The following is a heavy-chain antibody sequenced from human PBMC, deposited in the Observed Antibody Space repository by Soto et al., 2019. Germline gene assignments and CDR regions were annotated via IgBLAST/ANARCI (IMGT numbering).Heavy chain of an antibody. CDR1: GYTFTSYY. D-gene: IGHD5-12*01. V-gene: IGHV1-46*01. J-gene: IGHJ6*02. CDR3: AREGVYSGYDLYYYYGMDV. Sequence: ASVKGSCKASGYTFTSYYMHWVRQAPGQGHEWIGIINPSGGSTSYAQKFQGRVTMTRDTSTSTVYMELSSLRSEDTAVYYCAREGVYSGYDLYYYYGMDVWGQGTTVTVS. CDR2: INPSGGST.